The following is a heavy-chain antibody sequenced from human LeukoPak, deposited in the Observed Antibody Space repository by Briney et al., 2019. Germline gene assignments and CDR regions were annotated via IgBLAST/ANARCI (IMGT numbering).Heavy chain of an antibody. CDR2: INTSGNT. CDR1: GVSISSYY. V-gene: IGHV4-4*07. CDR3: ARIYCDGGGCYWFDP. Sequence: SETLSLTCTVSGVSISSYYWSWIRQAAGKGLEWIGRINTSGNTNYNPSLKSRVSLSVDTSKNQFSLKLISVTAADTAVYYCARIYCDGGGCYWFDPWGQGTLVTVSS. D-gene: IGHD2-15*01. J-gene: IGHJ5*02.